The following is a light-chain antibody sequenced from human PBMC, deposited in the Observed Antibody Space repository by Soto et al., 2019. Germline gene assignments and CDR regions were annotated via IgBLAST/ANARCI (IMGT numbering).Light chain of an antibody. J-gene: IGKJ4*01. V-gene: IGKV3-11*01. CDR2: DEC. Sequence: EIVLTQSPATLSLSPGERATLSCRASQTINNYLAWYQQKPGQAPRLLVYDECYRAIGIPARFSGSGSGTDFTLTISSLEPEDFAVYYCQPRSDWPPRLTFGGGTKVEIK. CDR3: QPRSDWPPRLT. CDR1: QTINNY.